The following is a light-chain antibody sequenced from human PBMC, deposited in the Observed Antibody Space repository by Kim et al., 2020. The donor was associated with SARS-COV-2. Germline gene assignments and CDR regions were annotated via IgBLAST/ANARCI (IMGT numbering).Light chain of an antibody. CDR1: SSNIGRNT. Sequence: GQKVTSSCSGSSSNIGRNTVNWYQQSPGTAPQLLIDTDDRRPSGVSDRVSCSKSGTSASLAISALRSEDEADYYCATWDDSLDVWMFGGGTQLTVL. J-gene: IGLJ3*02. CDR3: ATWDDSLDVWM. CDR2: TDD. V-gene: IGLV1-44*01.